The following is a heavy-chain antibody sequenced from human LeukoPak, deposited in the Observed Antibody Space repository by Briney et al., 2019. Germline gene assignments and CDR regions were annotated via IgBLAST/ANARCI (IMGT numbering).Heavy chain of an antibody. Sequence: GESLKISCKGSGYSFTSYWIGWVRQMPGKGLELIEIIYPGDSDTGYSPSFQGQVNISADKYISTAYLQWSSLKASDTAMYYCARQYGYSGSYYGPSGYYYYMDVWGKGTTVTVSS. V-gene: IGHV5-51*01. CDR2: IYPGDSDT. CDR1: GYSFTSYW. J-gene: IGHJ6*03. CDR3: ARQYGYSGSYYGPSGYYYYMDV. D-gene: IGHD1-26*01.